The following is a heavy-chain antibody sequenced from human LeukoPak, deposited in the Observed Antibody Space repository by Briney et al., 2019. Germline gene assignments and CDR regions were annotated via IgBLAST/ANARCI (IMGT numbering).Heavy chain of an antibody. V-gene: IGHV1-2*02. CDR1: GYTFTGYY. D-gene: IGHD3-3*01. CDR3: ARASQLRFLEWLFDY. J-gene: IGHJ4*02. Sequence: GASMKVSCKASGYTFTGYYMHWVRQAPGQGLEWMGWINPNSGGTNYAQKFQGRVTMTRDTSISTAYMELSRLRSDDTAVYYCARASQLRFLEWLFDYWGQGTLVTVSS. CDR2: INPNSGGT.